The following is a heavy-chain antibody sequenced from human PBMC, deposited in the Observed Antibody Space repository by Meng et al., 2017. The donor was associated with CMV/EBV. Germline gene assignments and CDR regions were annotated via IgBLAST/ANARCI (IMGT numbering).Heavy chain of an antibody. CDR1: GYSFTSYW. CDR2: IYPGDSDT. J-gene: IGHJ5*02. CDR3: ARHVVQEQLLEPQEINWFDP. D-gene: IGHD6-13*01. Sequence: GESLKISCKGSGYSFTSYWIGWVRQMPGKGLECMGIIYPGDSDTRYSPSFQGQVTISADKSISTAYLQWSSLKASDTAMYYCARHVVQEQLLEPQEINWFDPWGQGTLVTVSS. V-gene: IGHV5-51*01.